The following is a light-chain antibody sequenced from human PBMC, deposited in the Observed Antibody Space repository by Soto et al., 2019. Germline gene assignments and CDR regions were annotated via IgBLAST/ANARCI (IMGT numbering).Light chain of an antibody. CDR3: SSYTTSSTPFYV. V-gene: IGLV2-14*01. J-gene: IGLJ1*01. CDR2: DVS. CDR1: SSDVGGYNY. Sequence: QSVLTQPASVSGSPEQSITISCTGTSSDVGGYNYVFWYQQHPGKAPKLMIYDVSNRPSGVSNRFSGSKSGNTASLTISGLQAEDEADYYCSSYTTSSTPFYVFGTGTKVTVL.